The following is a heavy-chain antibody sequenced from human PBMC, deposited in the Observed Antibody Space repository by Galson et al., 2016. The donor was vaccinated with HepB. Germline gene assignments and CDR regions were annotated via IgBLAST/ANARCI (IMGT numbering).Heavy chain of an antibody. CDR2: IKQDGSEK. D-gene: IGHD2/OR15-2a*01. CDR1: GISLSSYW. V-gene: IGHV3-7*01. Sequence: SLRLSCAASGISLSSYWMSWVRQAPGRGLEWVANIKQDGSEKYYVDSVKGRFTISRDDAKNSVYLQMNSLRAEDTALYYCARGGRILWDGMDVWGQGTTVTVSS. J-gene: IGHJ6*02. CDR3: ARGGRILWDGMDV.